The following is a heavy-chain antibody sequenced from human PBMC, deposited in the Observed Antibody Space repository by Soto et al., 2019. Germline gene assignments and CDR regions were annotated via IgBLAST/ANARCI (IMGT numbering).Heavy chain of an antibody. D-gene: IGHD2-2*01. J-gene: IGHJ6*02. V-gene: IGHV3-30-3*01. CDR3: AREIVVVPAAMNDGMDV. Sequence: GGSLRLSCAASGFTFSSYAMHWVRQAPGKGLEWVAVISYDGSNKYYADSVKGRFTISRDNSKNTLYLQMNSLRAEDTAVYYSAREIVVVPAAMNDGMDVWGQGTTVTVS. CDR2: ISYDGSNK. CDR1: GFTFSSYA.